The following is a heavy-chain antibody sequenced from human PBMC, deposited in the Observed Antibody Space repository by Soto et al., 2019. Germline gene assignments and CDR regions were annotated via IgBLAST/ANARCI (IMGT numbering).Heavy chain of an antibody. J-gene: IGHJ6*02. CDR1: GGSISSCYCY. Sequence: PSETLSFTCTVSGGSISSCYCYWSWLRQRPGKGLEWIGYIYTSGSTYYNPSVKSRVTISVDTSKNQFSLKLSSVTAADTAVYYCARKRRTGLHYYYYYGMDVWGQGTPVTVSS. CDR3: ARKRRTGLHYYYYYGMDV. D-gene: IGHD1-1*01. V-gene: IGHV4-30-4*01. CDR2: IYTSGST.